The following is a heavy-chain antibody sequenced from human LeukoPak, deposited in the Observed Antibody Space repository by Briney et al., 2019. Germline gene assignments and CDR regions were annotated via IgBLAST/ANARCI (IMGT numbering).Heavy chain of an antibody. D-gene: IGHD1-26*01. CDR2: INPNSGGT. Sequence: ASVKVSCKASGYTFSGFYMHWVRQAPGQGLEWMGWINPNSGGTYYTQKFQGRVTMTRDTSISTAYMELSSLRSDDTAVYYCARGGYSGTEKPNDYWGQGTLVTVSS. J-gene: IGHJ4*02. CDR3: ARGGYSGTEKPNDY. CDR1: GYTFSGFY. V-gene: IGHV1-2*02.